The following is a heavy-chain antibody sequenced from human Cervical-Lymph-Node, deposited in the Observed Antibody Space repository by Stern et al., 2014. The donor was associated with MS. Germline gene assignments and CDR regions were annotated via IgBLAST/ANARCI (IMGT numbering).Heavy chain of an antibody. CDR3: ARLSSHWWLPDFDS. V-gene: IGHV5-51*03. D-gene: IGHD5-12*01. CDR2: IYPGDSDT. Sequence: VQLVESGAEVKEPGDSLKISCQGSGYTFNTYWITWVRQMPGKGLEWMGIIYPGDSDTKYSPSFQGQVTIPADKAISTAFLQWSSLKASDSAVYYCARLSSHWWLPDFDSWGQGTLVTVSS. J-gene: IGHJ4*02. CDR1: GYTFNTYW.